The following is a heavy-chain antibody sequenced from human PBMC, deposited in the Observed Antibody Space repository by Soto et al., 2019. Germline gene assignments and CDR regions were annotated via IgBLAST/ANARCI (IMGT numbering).Heavy chain of an antibody. V-gene: IGHV3-74*01. CDR3: VRDSHGDY. CDR1: GFTFSNYW. CDR2: IDHDGPT. J-gene: IGHJ4*02. Sequence: EVQQLESGGGLVQPGGSLRLSCAGSGFTFSNYWMHWVRQAPGKGLEWVSRIDHDGPTDYADSVRGRFTISRDNAENTLYLQMNSLRPEDTAVCYCVRDSHGDYWGQGTLVTVSS.